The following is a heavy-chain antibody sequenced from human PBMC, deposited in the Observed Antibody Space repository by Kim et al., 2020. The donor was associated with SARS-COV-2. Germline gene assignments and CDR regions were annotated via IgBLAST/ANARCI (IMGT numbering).Heavy chain of an antibody. Sequence: KFKGRVTITRETSASTAYMELSSLRSEDTAVYYCARVNSGYENSYYFDYWGQGTLVTVSS. V-gene: IGHV1-3*01. D-gene: IGHD5-12*01. CDR3: ARVNSGYENSYYFDY. J-gene: IGHJ4*02.